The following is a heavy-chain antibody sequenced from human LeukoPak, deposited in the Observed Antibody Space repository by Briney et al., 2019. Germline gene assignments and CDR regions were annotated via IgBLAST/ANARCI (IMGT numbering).Heavy chain of an antibody. CDR1: GYTFTSYD. D-gene: IGHD6-19*01. Sequence: GASVKVSCKASGYTFTSYDINCVRQATGQGLEWMGWMNPNSGNTGYAQKFQGRVTMTRNTSISTAYMELSSLRSEDTAVYYCARGLSSGWYSDYWGQGTLVTVSS. J-gene: IGHJ4*02. CDR3: ARGLSSGWYSDY. CDR2: MNPNSGNT. V-gene: IGHV1-8*01.